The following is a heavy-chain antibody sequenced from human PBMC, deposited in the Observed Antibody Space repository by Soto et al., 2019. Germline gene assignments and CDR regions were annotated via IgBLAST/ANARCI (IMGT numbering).Heavy chain of an antibody. CDR2: INPNSGGT. J-gene: IGHJ3*02. Sequence: QVQLVQSGAEVKKPGASVKLTCKASGSTFTGYYMHWVRQAPGQGLGWMGWINPNSGGTNYAQKFQRRVTMTRDTSISTSDMELSRLRSDDTAVYFCARVTGRDDAFDIWGQGTMVTVSS. CDR1: GSTFTGYY. V-gene: IGHV1-2*02. CDR3: ARVTGRDDAFDI. D-gene: IGHD2-8*02.